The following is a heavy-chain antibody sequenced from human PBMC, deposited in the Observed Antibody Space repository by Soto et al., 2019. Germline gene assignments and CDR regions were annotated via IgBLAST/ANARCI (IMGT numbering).Heavy chain of an antibody. J-gene: IGHJ4*02. CDR1: GFTFSSYA. CDR3: AREFGADRIFLEWLLGNFGHFDY. V-gene: IGHV3-30-3*01. CDR2: ISYDGSNK. D-gene: IGHD3-3*01. Sequence: GGSLRLSCAASGFTFSSYAMHWVRQAPGKGLEWVAVISYDGSNKYYADSVKGRFTISRDNSKNTLYLQMNSLRAEDTAVYYCAREFGADRIFLEWLLGNFGHFDYWGQGTLVTVSS.